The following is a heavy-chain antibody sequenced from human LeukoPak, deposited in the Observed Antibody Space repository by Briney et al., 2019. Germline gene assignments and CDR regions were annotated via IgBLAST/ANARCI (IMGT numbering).Heavy chain of an antibody. CDR3: ARGTRWQQLSRGSPFFGY. J-gene: IGHJ4*02. CDR2: INHSGST. CDR1: GGSFSGYY. V-gene: IGHV4-34*01. D-gene: IGHD6-13*01. Sequence: PSETLSLTCAVYGGSFSGYYWSWIRQPPGKGLEWIGEINHSGSTNYNPSLKSRVTISVDTSKNQFSLKLSSVTAADTAVYYCARGTRWQQLSRGSPFFGYWGQGTLVTVSS.